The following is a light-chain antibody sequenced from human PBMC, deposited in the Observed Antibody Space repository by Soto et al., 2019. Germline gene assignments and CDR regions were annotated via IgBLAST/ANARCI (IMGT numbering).Light chain of an antibody. CDR2: SDD. CDR3: AAWDDNLNGWV. Sequence: QPVLTQPPSVSGTPGQRVTISCSGSSSNIGDNTVNWYQQLPGTAPKPLIYSDDQRPSGVPDRFSGSKSGTSASLAISGLQSEDEADYYCAAWDDNLNGWVFGGGTKLTVL. CDR1: SSNIGDNT. V-gene: IGLV1-44*01. J-gene: IGLJ2*01.